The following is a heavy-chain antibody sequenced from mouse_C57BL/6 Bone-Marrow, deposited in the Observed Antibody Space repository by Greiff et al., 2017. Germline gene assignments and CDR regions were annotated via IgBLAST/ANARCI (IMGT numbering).Heavy chain of an antibody. Sequence: QVQLQQPGAELVRPGTSVKLSCKASGYTFTSYWMHWVKQRPGQGLEWIGVIDPSDSYTNYKQKFKGKATLTVDTSSSTAYMQLSSLTSEDSAVYYCAREGLYYYGSSYFDYWGQGTTLTVSS. CDR3: AREGLYYYGSSYFDY. D-gene: IGHD1-1*01. CDR1: GYTFTSYW. V-gene: IGHV1-59*01. J-gene: IGHJ2*01. CDR2: IDPSDSYT.